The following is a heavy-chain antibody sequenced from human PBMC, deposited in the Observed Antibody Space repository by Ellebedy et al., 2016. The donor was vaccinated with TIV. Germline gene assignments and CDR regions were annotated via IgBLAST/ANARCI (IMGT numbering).Heavy chain of an antibody. CDR2: IYYSGST. V-gene: IGHV4-39*01. D-gene: IGHD5-18*01. Sequence: MPSETLSLTCTVSRGSISSSSYNWGWSRQPPGKGLEWIGRIYYSGSTYYNPSLKSRVTISVDTSKNQFSLKLSSVTAADTAVYYCARQGYRGYSYGATYTPFDYWGQGTLVTVSS. CDR3: ARQGYRGYSYGATYTPFDY. CDR1: RGSISSSSYN. J-gene: IGHJ4*02.